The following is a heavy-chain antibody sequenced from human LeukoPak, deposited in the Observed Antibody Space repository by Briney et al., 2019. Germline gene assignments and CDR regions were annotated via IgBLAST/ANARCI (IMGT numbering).Heavy chain of an antibody. CDR2: INHSGST. CDR1: GGSFSGYY. J-gene: IGHJ6*04. CDR3: AGGAASYSLWNGMDV. D-gene: IGHD3-10*01. Sequence: SETLSLTCAVYGGSFSGYYWSWIRQPPGKGLEWIGEINHSGSTNYNPSLKSRVTISVDTSKNQFSLKLSSVTAADTAVYYCAGGAASYSLWNGMDVWGKGRSVTVPS. V-gene: IGHV4-34*01.